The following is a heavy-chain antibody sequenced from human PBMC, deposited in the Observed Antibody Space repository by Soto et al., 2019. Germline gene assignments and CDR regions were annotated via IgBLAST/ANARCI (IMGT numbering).Heavy chain of an antibody. CDR1: GGTFSSYA. CDR3: ARCYDSSGYYNYYYGMDV. Sequence: SVKVSCKASGGTFSSYAISWVRQAPGQGLEWMGGIIPIFGTANYAQKFQGRVTITADESTSTAYMELSSLRSEDTAVYYCARCYDSSGYYNYYYGMDVWGQGTTVTVSS. V-gene: IGHV1-69*13. J-gene: IGHJ6*02. D-gene: IGHD3-22*01. CDR2: IIPIFGTA.